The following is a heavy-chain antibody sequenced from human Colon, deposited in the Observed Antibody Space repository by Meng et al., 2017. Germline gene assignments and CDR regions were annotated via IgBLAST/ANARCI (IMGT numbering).Heavy chain of an antibody. V-gene: IGHV4-61*01. CDR3: AGGPWEFDY. J-gene: IGHJ4*02. Sequence: QVVLREAGTGLLRPSGTLSRPCPVSGASVSSGNHYWSWIRQPPGKGLEYIAYVDYSGSTHYNPSLKSRVTMSVDTSKKQLSLKLSSVTAADTAVYYCAGGPWEFDYWGQGTLVTVSS. D-gene: IGHD1-26*01. CDR1: GASVSSGNHY. CDR2: VDYSGST.